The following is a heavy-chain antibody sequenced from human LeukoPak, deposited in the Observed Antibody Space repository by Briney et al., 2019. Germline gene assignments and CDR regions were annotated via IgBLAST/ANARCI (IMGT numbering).Heavy chain of an antibody. D-gene: IGHD4-17*01. CDR1: GFTFSSYA. V-gene: IGHV3-64*01. CDR3: ARVPYGDPHLYMDV. Sequence: GGSLRLSCAASGFTFSSYAMHWVRQAPGKGLEYVSAISSNGGSTYYANSVKGRFTISRDNSKNTLYLQLGSLRAEDMAVYYCARVPYGDPHLYMDVWGKGTTVTVSS. CDR2: ISSNGGST. J-gene: IGHJ6*03.